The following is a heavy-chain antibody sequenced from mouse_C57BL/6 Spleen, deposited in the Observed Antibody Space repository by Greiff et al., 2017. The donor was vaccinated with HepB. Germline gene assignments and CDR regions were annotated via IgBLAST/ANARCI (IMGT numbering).Heavy chain of an antibody. CDR3: VIYYDYYYYAMDY. D-gene: IGHD2-4*01. V-gene: IGHV1-82*01. J-gene: IGHJ4*01. CDR1: GYAFRSSW. Sequence: QVQLQQSGPELVKPGASVKISCKASGYAFRSSWMNWVKQRPGKGLEWIGRIYPGDGDTNYNGKFKGKATLTADKSSSTAYMQLSSLTSEDSAVYFCVIYYDYYYYAMDYWGQGTSVTVSS. CDR2: IYPGDGDT.